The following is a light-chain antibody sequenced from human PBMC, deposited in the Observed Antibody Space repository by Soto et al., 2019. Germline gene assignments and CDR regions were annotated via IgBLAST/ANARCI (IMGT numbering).Light chain of an antibody. CDR3: CSYAHTSRV. CDR2: DVN. CDR1: SGDIGAYNY. Sequence: QSVLTQPRSVSGSPGQSVTFSCTGTSGDIGAYNYVSWYQFHPGKAPKMIIYDVNKRPSGVPDRFSGSKSGNTASLTISWLQAEDEADYYCCSYAHTSRVFGGRTKVTVL. J-gene: IGLJ3*02. V-gene: IGLV2-11*01.